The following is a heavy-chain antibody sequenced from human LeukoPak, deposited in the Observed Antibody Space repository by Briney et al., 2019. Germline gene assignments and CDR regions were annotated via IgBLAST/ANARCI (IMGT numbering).Heavy chain of an antibody. Sequence: PSETLSLTCTVSGGSISSYYWSWIRQPPGKGLEWIGYIYYSGSTNYNPSLKSRVTISVDKSKNQFSLKLSSVTAADTAVYYCAREPATDYDILTGYSHNWFDPWGQGTLVTVSS. CDR3: AREPATDYDILTGYSHNWFDP. V-gene: IGHV4-59*12. CDR2: IYYSGST. J-gene: IGHJ5*02. CDR1: GGSISSYY. D-gene: IGHD3-9*01.